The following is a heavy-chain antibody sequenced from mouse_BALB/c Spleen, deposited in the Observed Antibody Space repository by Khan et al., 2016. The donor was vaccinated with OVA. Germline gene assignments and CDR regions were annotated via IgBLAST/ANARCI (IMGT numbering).Heavy chain of an antibody. V-gene: IGHV5-6*01. CDR2: TTSGGLYT. Sequence: EVELVESGGDLVKPGGSLKLSFAASGFTFSSYGMSCVRPTPDTRPAWVATTTSGGLYTYYPDSVKGRFTISRDNATDTLYLQIASLKSEDTALYYCARLGNSWGQGTRVSVSA. CDR3: ARLGNS. CDR1: GFTFSSYG. J-gene: IGHJ3*01. D-gene: IGHD2-1*01.